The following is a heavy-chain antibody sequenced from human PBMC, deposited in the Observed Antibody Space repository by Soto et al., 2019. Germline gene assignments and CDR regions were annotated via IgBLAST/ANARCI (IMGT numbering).Heavy chain of an antibody. CDR1: GGSVSSDNYY. Sequence: PSETLSLTCTVSGGSVSSDNYYWSWIRQPPGKGLEWIGYIYYSGSTNYNPSLKSRVTISVDTSKNQFSLKLSSVTAADTAVYYCAREVRYHTLDYWGQGTLVTVS. D-gene: IGHD3-9*01. CDR3: AREVRYHTLDY. J-gene: IGHJ4*02. V-gene: IGHV4-61*01. CDR2: IYYSGST.